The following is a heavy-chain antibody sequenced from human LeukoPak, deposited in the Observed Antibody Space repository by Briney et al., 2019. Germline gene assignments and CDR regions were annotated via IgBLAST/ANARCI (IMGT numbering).Heavy chain of an antibody. Sequence: SVTLSLTCTVSGDSITSNYYWGWVRQPPGKGLEWVGSVYYSGSTFYNPSLRSRVTLSVDTSKNCFSLKLTSVTAADTAMYYCARLFGDPEYYFDYWGQGTLVTVSS. D-gene: IGHD3-16*01. V-gene: IGHV4-39*02. CDR2: VYYSGST. CDR1: GDSITSNYY. J-gene: IGHJ4*02. CDR3: ARLFGDPEYYFDY.